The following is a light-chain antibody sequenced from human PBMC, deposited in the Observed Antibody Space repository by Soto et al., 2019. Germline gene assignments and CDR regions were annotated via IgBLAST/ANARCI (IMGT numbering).Light chain of an antibody. CDR2: GAS. J-gene: IGKJ4*01. Sequence: EIVLTQSPGTLSLSPGERATLSCRASQSVSSSFLAWYQQKPGQAPRLLIYGASNRATGIPDRFSGSGSGTDFTLTISRLEPEDFAVYYCQQYNHWPLSFGVGTKVEIK. V-gene: IGKV3-20*01. CDR3: QQYNHWPLS. CDR1: QSVSSSF.